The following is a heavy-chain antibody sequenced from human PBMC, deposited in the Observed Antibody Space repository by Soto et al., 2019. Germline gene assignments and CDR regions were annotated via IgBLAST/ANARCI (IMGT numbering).Heavy chain of an antibody. D-gene: IGHD2-21*02. V-gene: IGHV1-3*01. J-gene: IGHJ2*01. Sequence: QVQLVQSGAEVKKPGASVKVSCKASGYTFTSYAMHWVRQAPGQRLEWMGWINADNGNTKYSQKIQGRVTFTRDTSVTTAYMDVSSLRSEDTAVSFCARGSPGGDYVFDWYFYLWGRGTLVTVSS. CDR3: ARGSPGGDYVFDWYFYL. CDR1: GYTFTSYA. CDR2: INADNGNT.